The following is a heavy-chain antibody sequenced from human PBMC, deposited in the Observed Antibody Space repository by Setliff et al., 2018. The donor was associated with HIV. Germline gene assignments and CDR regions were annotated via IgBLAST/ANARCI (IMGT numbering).Heavy chain of an antibody. D-gene: IGHD4-17*01. CDR1: GYSFSSYW. J-gene: IGHJ3*01. V-gene: IGHV5-51*01. Sequence: PGESLKISCQGLGYSFSSYWIGWARQTPGKGLEWLGIIYPSDFDTRYSPSFQDQVTISVDKAISTAYLQWSRLKASDTAMYYRTRQDGGHGPFDVWGQGTMVTVSS. CDR2: IYPSDFDT. CDR3: TRQDGGHGPFDV.